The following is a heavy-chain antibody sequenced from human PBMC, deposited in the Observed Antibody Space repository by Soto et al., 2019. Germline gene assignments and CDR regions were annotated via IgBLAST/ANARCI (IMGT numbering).Heavy chain of an antibody. J-gene: IGHJ5*02. D-gene: IGHD5-12*01. CDR2: IYWDDDK. CDR3: AHRPSGYEAGWFDP. V-gene: IGHV2-5*02. CDR1: GRRLSTRGMG. Sequence: LSGDLGGRRLSTRGMGVGWIRQPPGKALEWLALIYWDDDKRYSPSLKSRLTITKDTSKNQVVLTMTNMDPVDTATYYCAHRPSGYEAGWFDPWGQGTLVTGSS.